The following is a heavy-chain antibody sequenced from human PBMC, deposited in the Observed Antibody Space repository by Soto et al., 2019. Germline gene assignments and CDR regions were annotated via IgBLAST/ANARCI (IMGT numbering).Heavy chain of an antibody. CDR2: ISYDGSNK. CDR1: GFTFSSYG. J-gene: IGHJ5*02. D-gene: IGHD1-7*01. CDR3: AKNWNYGQKPNQGFDP. Sequence: GGSLRLSCAASGFTFSSYGMHWVRQAPGKGLEWVAVISYDGSNKYYADSVKGRFTISRDNSKNTLYLQMNSLRAEDTAVYYCAKNWNYGQKPNQGFDPWGQGTLVTVSS. V-gene: IGHV3-30*18.